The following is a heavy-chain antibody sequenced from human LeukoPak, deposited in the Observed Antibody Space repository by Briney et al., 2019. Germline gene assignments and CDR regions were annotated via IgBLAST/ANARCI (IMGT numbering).Heavy chain of an antibody. CDR1: GFTFDDYA. Sequence: GRSLRLSCAASGFTFDDYAMHWVRQAPGKGLEWVSGISWNSGSIGYADSVKGRFTISRDNAKNSLYLQMNSLRAEDTALYYCEKEVVAAAGAFDYWAQGTLVTVSS. CDR2: ISWNSGSI. J-gene: IGHJ4*02. V-gene: IGHV3-9*01. D-gene: IGHD6-13*01. CDR3: EKEVVAAAGAFDY.